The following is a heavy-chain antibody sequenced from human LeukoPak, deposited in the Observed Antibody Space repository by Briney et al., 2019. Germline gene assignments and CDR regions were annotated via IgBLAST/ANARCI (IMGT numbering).Heavy chain of an antibody. CDR1: GFTFSSYT. CDR3: STAPGYSYGYDF. D-gene: IGHD5-18*01. Sequence: PGGSLRLSCAASGFTFSSYTMNWVRQAPGKGLEWVSFISGSSSYIYYADSVKGRFTISRDNAKNSLYLQMNSLRAEDTAVYYCSTAPGYSYGYDFWGQGTLVTVSS. V-gene: IGHV3-21*01. J-gene: IGHJ4*02. CDR2: ISGSSSYI.